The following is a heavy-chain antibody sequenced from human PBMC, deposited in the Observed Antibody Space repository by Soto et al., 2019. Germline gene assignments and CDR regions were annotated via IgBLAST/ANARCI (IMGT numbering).Heavy chain of an antibody. D-gene: IGHD2-21*01. Sequence: QIQLVQSAPEVKTPGASVKVSCRASGNTFSTYGFTWVREAPGQGLEWVGWISSDNGARYYAQKFQGRVTLTTDSSTMTTYMELSSLRSDDTAIYYCATCPGGYCYMSWDFWGQGTLVTVSS. CDR3: ATCPGGYCYMSWDF. CDR1: GNTFSTYG. CDR2: ISSDNGAR. J-gene: IGHJ4*02. V-gene: IGHV1-18*04.